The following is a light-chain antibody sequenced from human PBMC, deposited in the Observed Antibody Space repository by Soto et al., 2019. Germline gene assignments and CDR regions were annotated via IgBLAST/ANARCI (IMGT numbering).Light chain of an antibody. CDR2: GAS. Sequence: EIVLTQSPGTLSLSPGERATLSCRASQSVGSNYLAWYQQTPGQAPRLLIHGASTRATGIPDRFSGSGSGTDFSLTLSRRESEDSALYYCHQYASSPLTFGQGTRLEIK. J-gene: IGKJ5*01. CDR1: QSVGSNY. V-gene: IGKV3-20*01. CDR3: HQYASSPLT.